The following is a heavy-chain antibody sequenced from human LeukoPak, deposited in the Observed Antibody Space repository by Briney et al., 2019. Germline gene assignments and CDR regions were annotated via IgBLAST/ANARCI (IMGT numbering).Heavy chain of an antibody. CDR2: IKSKTDGGTT. J-gene: IGHJ4*02. Sequence: PGGSLRLSCAASGFTFSNAWMSWVRQAPGKGLEWVGRIKSKTDGGTTDYAAPVKGRFTISRDDSKNTLYLQMNSLKTEDTAVYYCTTGWVTAMVTPFRYWGQGTLVTVSS. CDR3: TTGWVTAMVTPFRY. V-gene: IGHV3-15*01. CDR1: GFTFSNAW. D-gene: IGHD5-18*01.